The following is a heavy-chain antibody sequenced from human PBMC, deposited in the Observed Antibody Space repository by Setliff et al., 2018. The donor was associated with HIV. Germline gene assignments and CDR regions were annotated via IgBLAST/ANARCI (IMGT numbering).Heavy chain of an antibody. CDR3: ARDRSSGWSKDWFDT. J-gene: IGHJ5*02. D-gene: IGHD6-19*01. V-gene: IGHV4-4*07. CDR1: GGSISSSY. Sequence: PSETLSLTCTVSGGSISSSYWSWIRQPAGKGLEWIGRIYYIGSTYYNPSFNSRVTMSVDTSKNQFSLRLTSVTAADTAMYHCARDRSSGWSKDWFDTWGQGILVTVSS. CDR2: IYYIGST.